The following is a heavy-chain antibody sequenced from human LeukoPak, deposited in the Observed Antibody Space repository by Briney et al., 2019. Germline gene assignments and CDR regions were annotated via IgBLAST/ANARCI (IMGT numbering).Heavy chain of an antibody. CDR2: INWNGDRT. CDR3: ARRDYYGSGSPDF. Sequence: GGSLRLSCAASGFTFHDYGMSWVRQSPGKGLEWVSGINWNGDRTGYADSVKGRFIISRDNAKKSLYLQMNSLRAEDTALYYCARRDYYGSGSPDFWGQGTLVTVSS. V-gene: IGHV3-20*04. CDR1: GFTFHDYG. D-gene: IGHD3-10*01. J-gene: IGHJ4*02.